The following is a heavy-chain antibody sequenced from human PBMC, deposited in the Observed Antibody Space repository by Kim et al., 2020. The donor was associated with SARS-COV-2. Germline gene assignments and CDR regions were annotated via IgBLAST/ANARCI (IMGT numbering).Heavy chain of an antibody. CDR3: ARGGGATTRHAFDI. J-gene: IGHJ3*02. Sequence: AQGFTGRFVFSLDTSVSTAYLQISSLKAEDTAVYYCARGGGATTRHAFDIWGQGTMVTVSS. V-gene: IGHV7-4-1*02. D-gene: IGHD1-26*01.